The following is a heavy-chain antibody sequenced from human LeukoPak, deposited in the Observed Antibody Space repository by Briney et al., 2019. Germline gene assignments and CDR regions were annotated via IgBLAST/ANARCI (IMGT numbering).Heavy chain of an antibody. V-gene: IGHV1-24*01. CDR3: ATPKAPRDARGWYFDL. D-gene: IGHD5-24*01. CDR1: GYTLTELS. Sequence: ASVKVSCKVSGYTLTELSMHWVRQAPGKGLEWMGGFDPEDGETIYAQKFQGRVTMTEDTSTDTAYMELSSLRSEDTAVYYCATPKAPRDARGWYFDLWGRGTLVTVSS. J-gene: IGHJ2*01. CDR2: FDPEDGET.